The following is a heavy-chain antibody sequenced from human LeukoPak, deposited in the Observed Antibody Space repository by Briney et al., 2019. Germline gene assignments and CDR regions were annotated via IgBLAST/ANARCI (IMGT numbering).Heavy chain of an antibody. V-gene: IGHV3-23*01. CDR3: AKTGNPATGDY. Sequence: GGSLRLSCAASGFTFSSFAMIWVRQAPGKGLEWVSGISGSGGSTYYADSVKGRFTISRDNSKNTLYLQMSSLRAEDTAVYYCAKTGNPATGDYWGQGTLVTVSS. J-gene: IGHJ4*02. D-gene: IGHD1-1*01. CDR2: ISGSGGST. CDR1: GFTFSSFA.